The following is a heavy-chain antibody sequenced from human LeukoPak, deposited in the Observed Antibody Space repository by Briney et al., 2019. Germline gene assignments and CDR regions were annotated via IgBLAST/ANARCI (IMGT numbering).Heavy chain of an antibody. D-gene: IGHD3-9*01. CDR1: GYSFTSYW. CDR2: IYPGDSDT. Sequence: GESLKISCKGSGYSFTSYWIGWVRQMPGKGLEWMGIIYPGDSDTRYSPSLQGQVTISADKSISTAYLQWSSLKASDTAMYYCARGETAYYDILTGYTPVANGMDVWGQGTTVTVSS. CDR3: ARGETAYYDILTGYTPVANGMDV. J-gene: IGHJ6*02. V-gene: IGHV5-51*01.